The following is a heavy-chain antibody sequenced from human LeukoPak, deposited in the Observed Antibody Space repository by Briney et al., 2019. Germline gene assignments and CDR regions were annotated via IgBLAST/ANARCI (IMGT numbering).Heavy chain of an antibody. Sequence: PSETLSLTCAVSGGSFSGYYWSWIRQPPGKGLEWIGEINHSGSTEYNPSLKSRVTISVDTSKNQFSLKLSSVTAADTAVYYCAREDALRVYWGQGTLVTVSS. D-gene: IGHD4-17*01. CDR3: AREDALRVY. CDR1: GGSFSGYY. CDR2: INHSGST. V-gene: IGHV4-34*01. J-gene: IGHJ4*02.